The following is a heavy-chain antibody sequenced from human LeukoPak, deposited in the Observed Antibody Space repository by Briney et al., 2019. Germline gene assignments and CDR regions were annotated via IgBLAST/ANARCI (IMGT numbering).Heavy chain of an antibody. D-gene: IGHD1-7*01. J-gene: IGHJ4*02. CDR1: GFTFSSYS. Sequence: GGSLRLSCAASGFTFSSYSMSWVRQAPGKGLEWVSSISSSTYKYYVDSVKGRFTISRDNAKNSLYLQMNSLRAEDTAVYYCARGAITGTASFDYWGQGTLVTVSS. CDR2: ISSSTYK. V-gene: IGHV3-21*01. CDR3: ARGAITGTASFDY.